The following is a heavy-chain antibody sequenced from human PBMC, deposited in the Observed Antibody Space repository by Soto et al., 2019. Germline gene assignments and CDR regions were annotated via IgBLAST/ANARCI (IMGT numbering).Heavy chain of an antibody. D-gene: IGHD5-18*01. CDR1: GGSISSLNC. V-gene: IGHV4-4*02. J-gene: IGHJ5*01. CDR2: IFHSGTA. CDR3: ARPTGLVTWDAFDL. Sequence: SETLSLTCELYGGSISSLNCWSWVRQTPGKGLEWIGEIFHSGTANYSPSLKSRVTMSVDKAKNLFSLKLTSVTAADTAMYYCARPTGLVTWDAFDLWGQGTLFTVS.